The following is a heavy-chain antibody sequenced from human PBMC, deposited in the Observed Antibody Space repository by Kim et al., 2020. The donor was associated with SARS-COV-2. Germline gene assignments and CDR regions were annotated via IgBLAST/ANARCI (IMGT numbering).Heavy chain of an antibody. Sequence: WGSLRLSCAASGFTFSDYYMSWIRQAPGKGLEWVSYISSSGSTIYYADSVKGRFTISRDNAKNSLYLQMNSLRAEDTAVYYCARAETYITMVRGVMRYYYYGMDVWGQGTTVTVSS. V-gene: IGHV3-11*01. D-gene: IGHD3-10*01. CDR2: ISSSGSTI. J-gene: IGHJ6*02. CDR1: GFTFSDYY. CDR3: ARAETYITMVRGVMRYYYYGMDV.